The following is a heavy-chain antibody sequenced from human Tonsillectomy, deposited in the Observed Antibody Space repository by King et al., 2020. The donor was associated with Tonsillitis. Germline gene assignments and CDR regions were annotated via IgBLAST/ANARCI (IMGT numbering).Heavy chain of an antibody. J-gene: IGHJ4*02. CDR1: GFTFSSYS. V-gene: IGHV3-21*01. Sequence: QLVQSGGGLVKPGGSLRLSCAASGFTFSSYSMNWVRQAPGKGLEWGSSISGSATYIYYADSVKGRFTISTENAKNSLYLQMNSLRAEDTAVYYCAREEGEGFDYWGQGTLVAVSS. CDR3: AREEGEGFDY. CDR2: ISGSATYI. D-gene: IGHD3-16*01.